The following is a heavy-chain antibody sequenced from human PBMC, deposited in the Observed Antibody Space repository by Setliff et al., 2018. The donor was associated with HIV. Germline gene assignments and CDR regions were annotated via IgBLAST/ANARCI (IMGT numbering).Heavy chain of an antibody. D-gene: IGHD3-10*01. Sequence: MLREPLSLTCTVSGDSISSYYWSWIRQPPGKGLEWIGYIYTSGITDYNPSLKSRVTISGDTSKNQFSLKLSSVTAADTAVYYCARDRRGYYYGSGSCYMDVWGTGTTVTVSS. J-gene: IGHJ6*03. V-gene: IGHV4-4*08. CDR1: GDSISSYY. CDR3: ARDRRGYYYGSGSCYMDV. CDR2: IYTSGIT.